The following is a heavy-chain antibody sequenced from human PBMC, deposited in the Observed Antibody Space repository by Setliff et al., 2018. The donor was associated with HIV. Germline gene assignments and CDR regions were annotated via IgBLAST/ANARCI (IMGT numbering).Heavy chain of an antibody. CDR1: RRTFSEDA. Sequence: GASVKVSCKTSRRTFSEDAINWVRQAPGEGLEWVGGIIHILGTADYAEKFQGRVTITADEPRSTVYLEVSNLRSEDTAVYYCAKAVRGYGSTYHNYYYMDVWGKGTKVTVSS. D-gene: IGHD3-10*01. CDR2: IIHILGTA. J-gene: IGHJ6*03. V-gene: IGHV1-69*13. CDR3: AKAVRGYGSTYHNYYYMDV.